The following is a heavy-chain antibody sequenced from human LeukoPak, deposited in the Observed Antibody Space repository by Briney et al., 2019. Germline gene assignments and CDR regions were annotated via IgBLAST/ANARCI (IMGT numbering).Heavy chain of an antibody. CDR2: IRYDGSNK. D-gene: IGHD6-13*01. V-gene: IGHV3-30*02. Sequence: PGGSLRLSCAPSGFTFSSYGMHWVRQAPGKGLEWVAFIRYDGSNKYYADSVKGRFTISRDNSKNTLYLQMNSLRAEDTAVYYCAKEPAARPGFDYWGQGTLVTVSS. J-gene: IGHJ4*02. CDR1: GFTFSSYG. CDR3: AKEPAARPGFDY.